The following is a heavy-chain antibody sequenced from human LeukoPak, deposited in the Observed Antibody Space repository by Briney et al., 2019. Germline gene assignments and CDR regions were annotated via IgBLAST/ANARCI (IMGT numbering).Heavy chain of an antibody. CDR1: GLAFSTYS. V-gene: IGHV3-48*04. D-gene: IGHD6-19*01. CDR3: ARTVAGLPLDAFDI. J-gene: IGHJ3*02. Sequence: GGSLRLSCAASGLAFSTYSMSWVRQAPGKGLEWVSFISISGSTIYYADSVKGRFTISRDNAKNSLYLQMNSLRAEDTAVYYCARTVAGLPLDAFDIWGQGTMVTVSS. CDR2: ISISGSTI.